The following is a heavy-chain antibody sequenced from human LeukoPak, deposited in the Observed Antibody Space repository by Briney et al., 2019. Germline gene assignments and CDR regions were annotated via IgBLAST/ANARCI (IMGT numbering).Heavy chain of an antibody. Sequence: SETLSLTCTVSGGSISSSSYYWGWIRQPPGKGLEWIGSIYYSGSTYYNPSLKSRVTISVDTSKNQFSLKLSSVTAADTAVYYCARVVRRTGANDTAAGFDPWGQGTLVTVSS. CDR3: ARVVRRTGANDTAAGFDP. CDR1: GGSISSSSYY. V-gene: IGHV4-39*07. CDR2: IYYSGST. D-gene: IGHD4/OR15-4a*01. J-gene: IGHJ5*02.